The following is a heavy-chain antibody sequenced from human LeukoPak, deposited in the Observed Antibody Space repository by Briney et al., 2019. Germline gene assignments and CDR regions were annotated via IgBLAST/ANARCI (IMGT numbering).Heavy chain of an antibody. CDR1: GFTFSRSA. V-gene: IGHV3-23*01. CDR2: FSASGGTT. Sequence: GGSLRLSCAASGFTFSRSAMNWVRQAPGKGLEWVSSFSASGGTTYYADSVKGRFTISRDNSKNTLSVQMNRLRAEDTAVYYCAKANYSGSYYFDSWGQGTLVTVSS. D-gene: IGHD1-26*01. J-gene: IGHJ4*02. CDR3: AKANYSGSYYFDS.